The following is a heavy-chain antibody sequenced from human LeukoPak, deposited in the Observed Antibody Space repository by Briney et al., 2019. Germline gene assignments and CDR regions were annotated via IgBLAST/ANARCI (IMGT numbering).Heavy chain of an antibody. CDR3: ARVYHSGSGTYYPLDN. V-gene: IGHV1-2*02. CDR1: GYTFTGYY. CDR2: INPNSGGT. Sequence: ASVKVSCKASGYTFTGYYMNWVRKAPGQGLEWMGWINPNSGGTNYAQKFQGRVTMTRDTSISTAYMALIRLRSDDTAVYYCARVYHSGSGTYYPLDNWGQGTLVTVSS. J-gene: IGHJ4*02. D-gene: IGHD3-10*01.